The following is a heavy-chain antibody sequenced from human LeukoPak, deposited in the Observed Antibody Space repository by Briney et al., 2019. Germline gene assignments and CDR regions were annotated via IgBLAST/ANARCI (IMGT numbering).Heavy chain of an antibody. J-gene: IGHJ4*02. Sequence: PGGSLRLSCAASGFTFSSYEMNWVRQAPEKGLEWVSYISSSGSTIYYADSVKGRFTISRDNAKNSLYLQMNSLRAEDTAVYYCASPLGVHSDYFDYWGQGTLVTVSS. CDR1: GFTFSSYE. CDR2: ISSSGSTI. V-gene: IGHV3-48*03. CDR3: ASPLGVHSDYFDY. D-gene: IGHD2-8*01.